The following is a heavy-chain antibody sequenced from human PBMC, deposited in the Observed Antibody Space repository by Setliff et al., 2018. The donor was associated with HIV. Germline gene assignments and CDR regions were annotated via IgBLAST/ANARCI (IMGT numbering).Heavy chain of an antibody. CDR1: GFTVSSSY. Sequence: GGSLRLSCAASGFTVSSSYMTWVRQAPGKGLEWVSYISSSSSTIYYADSVKGRFTISRDNSKNTVYLQMSTLRAEDTAIYSCATLARFAPDYWSQGTQVTVSS. J-gene: IGHJ4*02. V-gene: IGHV3-48*01. CDR3: ATLARFAPDY. CDR2: ISSSSSTI.